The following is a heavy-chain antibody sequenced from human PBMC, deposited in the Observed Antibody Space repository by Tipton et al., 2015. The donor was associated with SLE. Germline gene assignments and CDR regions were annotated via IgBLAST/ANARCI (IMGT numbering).Heavy chain of an antibody. J-gene: IGHJ4*02. CDR3: ARSSRGAAAGFDY. Sequence: LRLSCTVSGYSISSGYYWGWIRQPPGKGLEWIGYIYYSGSTNYNPSLKSRVTISVDTSKNQFSLKLSSVTAADTAVYYCARSSRGAAAGFDYWGQGTLITVSS. CDR1: GYSISSGYY. CDR2: IYYSGST. D-gene: IGHD6-13*01. V-gene: IGHV4-38-2*02.